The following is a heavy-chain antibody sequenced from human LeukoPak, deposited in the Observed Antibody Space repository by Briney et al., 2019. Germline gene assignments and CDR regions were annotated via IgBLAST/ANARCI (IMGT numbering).Heavy chain of an antibody. CDR2: IKEDGSEK. V-gene: IGHV3-7*05. CDR1: GFSFNTHA. Sequence: GGSLRLSCAASGFSFNTHAMSWVRQAPGKGLEWVANIKEDGSEKYYVDSVKGRFTISRDNAKKSLYLQMNSLRAEDTAVYYCARVVGNPYYFDYWGQGTLVTVSS. J-gene: IGHJ4*02. D-gene: IGHD1-26*01. CDR3: ARVVGNPYYFDY.